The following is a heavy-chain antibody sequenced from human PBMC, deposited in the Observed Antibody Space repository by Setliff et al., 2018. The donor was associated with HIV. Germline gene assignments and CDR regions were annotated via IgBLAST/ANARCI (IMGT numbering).Heavy chain of an antibody. D-gene: IGHD6-19*01. J-gene: IGHJ3*02. CDR3: VRGVKDKQWLGTYAFDI. CDR2: IKQDGSEK. V-gene: IGHV3-7*03. CDR1: GFTFSSYW. Sequence: LRLSCAASGFTFSSYWMTWVRQAPGKGLEWVANIKQDGSEKYYVDSVKGRFTISRDNAKNSLYLQMISLRVEDTAVYYCVRGVKDKQWLGTYAFDIWGQETMVTVSS.